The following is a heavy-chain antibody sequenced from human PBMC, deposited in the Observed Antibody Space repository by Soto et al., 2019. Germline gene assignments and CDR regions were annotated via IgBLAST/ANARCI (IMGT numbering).Heavy chain of an antibody. J-gene: IGHJ4*02. V-gene: IGHV1-3*01. D-gene: IGHD1-1*01. Sequence: QVQLVQSGAEVKMPGASVKVSCKASGYTFSYYAIHWVRQAPGQRLEWMGWINAGNGNTKYSQNFQGRVTVSRDTSATTVYMDLNSLRSEDTAVYYCARGGADNYLYFDNWGQGTLVTVSS. CDR3: ARGGADNYLYFDN. CDR2: INAGNGNT. CDR1: GYTFSYYA.